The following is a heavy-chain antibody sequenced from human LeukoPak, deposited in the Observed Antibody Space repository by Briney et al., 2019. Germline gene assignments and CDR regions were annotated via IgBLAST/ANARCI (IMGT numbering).Heavy chain of an antibody. CDR2: ISYDGTNK. Sequence: PGGSLRLSCAASGFTFSSYAMHWVRQAPGKGLEWVTIISYDGTNKYYADSVKGRFTISRDNAKNSLYLQMNSLRAEDTALYYCAKGGSSYFVGGGLDYWGQGTLVTVSS. CDR3: AKGGSSYFVGGGLDY. D-gene: IGHD1-26*01. V-gene: IGHV3-30*04. CDR1: GFTFSSYA. J-gene: IGHJ4*02.